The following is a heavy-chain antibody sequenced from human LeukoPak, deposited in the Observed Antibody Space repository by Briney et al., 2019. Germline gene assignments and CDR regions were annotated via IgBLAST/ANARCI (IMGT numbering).Heavy chain of an antibody. J-gene: IGHJ4*02. CDR2: IKEDGSEK. Sequence: GSLRLSCAASGLTFSNYWMSWVRQAPGKGLEWVANIKEDGSEKYYVDSMKGRFTISRDNAKNSLYLQMSSLRVEDTAVYYCARDRTGGYFDYWGQGTLVTVSS. CDR3: ARDRTGGYFDY. V-gene: IGHV3-7*03. D-gene: IGHD4-23*01. CDR1: GLTFSNYW.